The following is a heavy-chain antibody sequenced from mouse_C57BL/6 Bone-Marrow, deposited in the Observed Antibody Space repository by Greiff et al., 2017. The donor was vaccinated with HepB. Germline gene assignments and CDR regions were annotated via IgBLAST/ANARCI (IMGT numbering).Heavy chain of an antibody. Sequence: VQLQQSGAELARPGASVKLSCKASGYTFTSYGIRWVKQRTGQGLEWVGEIYPRSGNTYYNEKFKGKATLTADKSTSTAYMELRSLTSEYSAVYCWARKVDYDWYWDDGGQGTTLTVSS. CDR1: GYTFTSYG. V-gene: IGHV1-81*01. CDR3: ARKVDYDWYWDD. J-gene: IGHJ2*01. CDR2: IYPRSGNT. D-gene: IGHD2-4*01.